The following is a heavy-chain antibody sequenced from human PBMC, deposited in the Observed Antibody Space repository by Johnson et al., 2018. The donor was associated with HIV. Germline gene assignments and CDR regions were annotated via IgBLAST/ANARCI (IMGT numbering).Heavy chain of an antibody. CDR2: IYSGGST. CDR3: ARAEGDGYNRRSRSAFDI. Sequence: VQLVESGGGLIQPGGSLRLSCAASGFTVSSNYMSWVRQAPGKGLEWVSVIYSGGSTYYADSVKCRFTISRDNSKNTLYLQMNSLRAEDTAVYYCARAEGDGYNRRSRSAFDIWGQGTMVTVSS. D-gene: IGHD5-24*01. V-gene: IGHV3-53*01. CDR1: GFTVSSNY. J-gene: IGHJ3*02.